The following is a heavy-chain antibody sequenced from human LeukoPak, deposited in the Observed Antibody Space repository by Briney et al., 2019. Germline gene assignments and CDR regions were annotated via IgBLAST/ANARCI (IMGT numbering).Heavy chain of an antibody. CDR3: ARSGTYSSGCNY. J-gene: IGHJ4*02. Sequence: GGSLRLSCAASGFTFSSYAMHWVRQAPGKGLEWVAVASYDGSNKYYADSVKGRFTISRDNSKNTLYLQMDSLRAEDTAVYYCARSGTYSSGCNYWGQGTLVTVSS. CDR2: ASYDGSNK. CDR1: GFTFSSYA. D-gene: IGHD6-19*01. V-gene: IGHV3-30*04.